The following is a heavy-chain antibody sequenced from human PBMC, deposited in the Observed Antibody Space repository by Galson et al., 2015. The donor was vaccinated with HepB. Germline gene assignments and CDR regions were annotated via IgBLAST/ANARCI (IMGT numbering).Heavy chain of an antibody. Sequence: SLRLSCAASGFTFSSYAMSWVRQAPGKGLEWVSAISGSGGSTYYADSVKGRFTISRDNSKNTLYLQMNSLRAEDTAVYYCAKPLKERITMVRGVIIPDGMDVWGQGSLVTVSS. CDR3: AKPLKERITMVRGVIIPDGMDV. CDR1: GFTFSSYA. D-gene: IGHD3-10*01. J-gene: IGHJ6*02. V-gene: IGHV3-23*01. CDR2: ISGSGGST.